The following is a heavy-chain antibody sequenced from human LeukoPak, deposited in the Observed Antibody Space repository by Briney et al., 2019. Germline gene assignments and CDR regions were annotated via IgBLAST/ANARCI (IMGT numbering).Heavy chain of an antibody. CDR3: ARGPASAKGYYYYYMDV. CDR2: IYSGGST. Sequence: PGGSLRLSCAASGFTFCSNYMSWVRQAPGKGPEWVSVIYSGGSTYYADSVKGRFTISRDNSKNTLYLQMNSLRAEDTAVYYCARGPASAKGYYYYYMDVWGKGTTVTVSS. V-gene: IGHV3-53*01. CDR1: GFTFCSNY. J-gene: IGHJ6*03. D-gene: IGHD2-15*01.